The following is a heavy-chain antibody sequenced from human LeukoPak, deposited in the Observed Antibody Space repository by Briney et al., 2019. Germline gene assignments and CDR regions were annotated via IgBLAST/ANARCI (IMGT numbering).Heavy chain of an antibody. CDR2: ISDSGGTT. J-gene: IGHJ4*02. CDR3: AKSSDGSTSFDQ. D-gene: IGHD2-2*01. V-gene: IGHV3-23*01. CDR1: GFTFRTYA. Sequence: GGSLRLSCVASGFTFRTYAMSWVRQAPGKGLEWVSGISDSGGTTYYVDSVKGRFAISRDNSKNTLYLQINSLRAEDMALYYCAKSSDGSTSFDQWGQGTLVTVSS.